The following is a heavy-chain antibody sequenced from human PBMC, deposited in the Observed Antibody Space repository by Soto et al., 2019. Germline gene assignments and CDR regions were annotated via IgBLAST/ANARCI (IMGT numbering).Heavy chain of an antibody. CDR3: AKNQYYGGPHNWFDS. CDR2: ISGSGEIT. J-gene: IGHJ5*01. Sequence: GSLRLSCVASGFIFDYYGMAWVRQAPGKGVSWVSSISGSGEITYYADSVKGRFTISRDNSKNTLYLEVNKLRAEDTALYYWAKNQYYGGPHNWFDSWGQGVLVTVSS. V-gene: IGHV3-23*01. CDR1: GFIFDYYG. D-gene: IGHD3-16*01.